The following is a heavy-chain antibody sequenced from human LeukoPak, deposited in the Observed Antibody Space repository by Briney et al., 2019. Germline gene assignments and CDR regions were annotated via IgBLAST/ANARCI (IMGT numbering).Heavy chain of an antibody. J-gene: IGHJ3*02. Sequence: GGSLRLSCAASGFTFSSYGMHWVRQAPGKGLEWVAFIRYDGSNKYYADSVKGRFTISRDNSKNTLYLQMNSLRAEDTAVYYCGAYCGGDCYASDAFDIWGQGTMVTVSS. CDR3: GAYCGGDCYASDAFDI. V-gene: IGHV3-30*02. CDR2: IRYDGSNK. D-gene: IGHD2-21*01. CDR1: GFTFSSYG.